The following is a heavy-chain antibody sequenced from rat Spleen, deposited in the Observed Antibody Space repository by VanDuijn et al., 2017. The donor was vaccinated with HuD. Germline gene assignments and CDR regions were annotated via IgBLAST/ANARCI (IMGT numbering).Heavy chain of an antibody. V-gene: IGHV5-27*01. J-gene: IGHJ2*01. CDR3: TTTWNFDY. CDR1: GFTFSNYY. CDR2: ISTSGGST. Sequence: EVQLVESGGGLVQPGRSLKLSCAASGFTFSNYYMAWVRQAPKKGLEWVATISTSGGSTYYRDSVKGRFTISRDNPKSTLSLQMDSLRSEDTATYYCTTTWNFDYWGQGVMVTVSS.